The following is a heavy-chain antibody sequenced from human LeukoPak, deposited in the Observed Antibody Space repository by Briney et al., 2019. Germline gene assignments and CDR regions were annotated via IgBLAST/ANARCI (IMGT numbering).Heavy chain of an antibody. CDR1: GYSISSDHW. CDR3: ARKLVVGYFDY. CDR2: ISYSGST. D-gene: IGHD2-15*01. J-gene: IGHJ4*02. V-gene: IGHV4-28*06. Sequence: SGTLSLTCAVSGYSISSDHWWGWIRQPPGKGLEWIAYISYSGSTNYNLSLKSRVTMSLDPSKNQFSLKLSSVTAMDTAVYYCARKLVVGYFDYWGQGALVTVSS.